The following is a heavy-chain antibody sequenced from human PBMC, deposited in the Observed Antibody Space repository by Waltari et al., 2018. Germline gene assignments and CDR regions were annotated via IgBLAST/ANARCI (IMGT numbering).Heavy chain of an antibody. CDR1: GFTFSSYE. V-gene: IGHV3-48*03. Sequence: EVQLVESGGGLVQPGGSLRLSCAAPGFTFSSYEMNWVRQAPGKGLEWISCNNRNGDTVYYADSVRGRFTISRDNAKNSLYLQMNTLRPEDTAIYYCAGWVTYTSDWHGSLAPWGQGTLVTVSS. D-gene: IGHD6-19*01. CDR2: NNRNGDTV. CDR3: AGWVTYTSDWHGSLAP. J-gene: IGHJ5*02.